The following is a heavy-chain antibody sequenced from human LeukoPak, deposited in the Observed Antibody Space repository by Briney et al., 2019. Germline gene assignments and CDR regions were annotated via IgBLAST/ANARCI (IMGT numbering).Heavy chain of an antibody. CDR2: ISYDGSNK. J-gene: IGHJ4*02. CDR3: AKEEYGDYEFSDY. D-gene: IGHD4-17*01. CDR1: GFTFSSYG. V-gene: IGHV3-30*18. Sequence: GGSLRLSCAASGFTFSSYGMHWVRQAPGKGLEWVAVISYDGSNKYYADSVKGRFTISRDNSKNTLYLQMNSLRAEDTAVYYCAKEEYGDYEFSDYWGQGTLVTVSS.